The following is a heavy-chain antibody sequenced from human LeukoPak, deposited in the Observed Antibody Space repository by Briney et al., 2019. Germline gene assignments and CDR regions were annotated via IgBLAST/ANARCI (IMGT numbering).Heavy chain of an antibody. D-gene: IGHD3-16*01. J-gene: IGHJ4*02. Sequence: GESLRLSCAASGFTFSSYSMNWVRQAPGKGLEWVSSISSSSSYIYYADSVKGRFTISRDNAKNSLYLQMNSLTAADTAVYYCAREGAEGDYFDYWGQGTLLTVSS. CDR3: AREGAEGDYFDY. CDR1: GFTFSSYS. CDR2: ISSSSSYI. V-gene: IGHV3-21*04.